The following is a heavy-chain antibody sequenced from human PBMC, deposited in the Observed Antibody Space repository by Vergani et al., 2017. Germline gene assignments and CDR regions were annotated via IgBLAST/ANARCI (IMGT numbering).Heavy chain of an antibody. CDR2: ISYDGSNK. Sequence: QVQMVESGGGVVQTGRSLRLSCAASGFTFSSYGMHWVRQTPGKGLEWVAVISYDGSNKYYADSVKRRFTISRDNSKNTLYLQMNSLRAEYTAVYYCAKDRHERVVVVTAARLSAFDIWGQGTMVTVSS. CDR3: AKDRHERVVVVTAARLSAFDI. J-gene: IGHJ3*02. CDR1: GFTFSSYG. D-gene: IGHD2-2*01. V-gene: IGHV3-30*18.